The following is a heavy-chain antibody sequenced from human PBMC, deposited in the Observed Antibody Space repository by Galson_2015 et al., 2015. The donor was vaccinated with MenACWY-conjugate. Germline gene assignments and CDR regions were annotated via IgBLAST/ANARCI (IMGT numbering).Heavy chain of an antibody. CDR1: GFTVSSNY. CDR3: LCGSYEAPFDY. J-gene: IGHJ4*02. CDR2: IYSGGST. V-gene: IGHV3-53*01. D-gene: IGHD1-26*01. Sequence: SLRLSCAASGFTVSSNYMSWVRQAPGKGLEWVSVIYSGGSTYYADSVKGRFTISRDNSKNTLYLQMNSLRAEDTAVYYCLCGSYEAPFDYWGQGTLVTVSS.